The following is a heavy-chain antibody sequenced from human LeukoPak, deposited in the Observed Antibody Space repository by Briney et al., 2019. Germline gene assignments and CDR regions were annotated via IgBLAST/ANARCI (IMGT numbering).Heavy chain of an antibody. CDR3: AREGVVTLDDFDI. D-gene: IGHD3-22*01. V-gene: IGHV3-30-3*01. CDR1: GFTFSSYA. J-gene: IGHJ3*02. CDR2: ISYDGSNK. Sequence: GRSLGLSCAASGFTFSSYAMHWVRQAPGKGLEWVAVISYDGSNKYYADSVKGRFTISRDNSKNTLYLQMNSLRAEDTAVYYCAREGVVTLDDFDIWGQGTMVTVSS.